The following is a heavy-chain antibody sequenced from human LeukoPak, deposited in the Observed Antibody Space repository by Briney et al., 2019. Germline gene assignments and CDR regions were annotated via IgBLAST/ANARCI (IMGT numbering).Heavy chain of an antibody. D-gene: IGHD4-23*01. CDR1: GGTFSSYA. CDR2: IIPIFGTA. V-gene: IGHV1-69*05. J-gene: IGHJ5*02. CDR3: ARGPIDGGNSGGWFDP. Sequence: SVKVSCKASGGTFSSYAISWVRQAPGQGLEWMGGIIPIFGTANYAQKFQGRVTITTDESTSTAYMELSSLRSEDTAVYYCARGPIDGGNSGGWFDPWGQGTLVTVSS.